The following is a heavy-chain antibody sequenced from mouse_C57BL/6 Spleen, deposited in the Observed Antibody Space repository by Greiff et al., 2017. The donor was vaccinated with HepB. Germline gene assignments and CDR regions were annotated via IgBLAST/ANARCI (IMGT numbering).Heavy chain of an antibody. D-gene: IGHD1-1*01. V-gene: IGHV1-18*01. Sequence: EVQLQQSGPELVKPGASVKIPCKASGYTFTDYNMDWVKQSHGKSLEWIGDINPNNGGTIYNQKFKGKATLTVDKSSSTAYMELRSLTSEDTAVYYCARGGTFITTVEYYFDYWGQGTTLTVSS. CDR1: GYTFTDYN. J-gene: IGHJ2*01. CDR2: INPNNGGT. CDR3: ARGGTFITTVEYYFDY.